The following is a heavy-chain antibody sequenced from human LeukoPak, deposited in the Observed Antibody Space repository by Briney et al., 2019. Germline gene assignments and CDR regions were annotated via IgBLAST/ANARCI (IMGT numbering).Heavy chain of an antibody. CDR3: ARDVGIRLWFRDYYGLDV. J-gene: IGHJ6*02. CDR1: GLTFSSYG. V-gene: IGHV3-33*01. D-gene: IGHD5-18*01. CDR2: IWYDGSNE. Sequence: PGRSLRLSCEASGLTFSSYGMDWVRQAPGRGLEWVAVIWYDGSNEYYADSVKGRFTISRDNSKNTLYLQMNSLRAEDTAVYYCARDVGIRLWFRDYYGLDVWGQGTTVTVSS.